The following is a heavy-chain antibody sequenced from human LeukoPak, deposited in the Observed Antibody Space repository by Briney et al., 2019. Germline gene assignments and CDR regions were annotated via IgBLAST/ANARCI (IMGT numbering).Heavy chain of an antibody. Sequence: GRSLRLSSAVSGFSFSDYGMHWVRQAPGKGLEWVSVIYSGGSTYYADSVKGRFTISRDNSKNTLYLQMNSLRAEDTALYYCARVRQGAWYFDLWGRGTLVTVSS. D-gene: IGHD3-16*01. J-gene: IGHJ2*01. CDR2: IYSGGST. CDR1: GFSFSDYG. V-gene: IGHV3-NL1*01. CDR3: ARVRQGAWYFDL.